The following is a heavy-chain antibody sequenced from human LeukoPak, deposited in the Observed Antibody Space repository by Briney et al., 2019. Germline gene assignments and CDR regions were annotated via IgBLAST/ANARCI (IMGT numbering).Heavy chain of an antibody. D-gene: IGHD2-2*01. J-gene: IGHJ4*02. CDR2: MYKSGST. Sequence: SETLSLTCTVSGGSISTYYWSWIRQPPGKGLEWIGYMYKSGSTNYNPSLKSRVTIPVDTSKDQFSLKLSSVTAADTAVYFCARGTSALSYFDYWGQGALVTVSS. CDR1: GGSISTYY. CDR3: ARGTSALSYFDY. V-gene: IGHV4-59*08.